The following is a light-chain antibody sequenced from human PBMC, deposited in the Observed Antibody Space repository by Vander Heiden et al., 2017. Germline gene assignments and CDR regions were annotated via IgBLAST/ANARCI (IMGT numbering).Light chain of an antibody. J-gene: IGLJ1*01. CDR1: SSDVGGNNY. CDR3: CSYAGSYV. V-gene: IGLV2-11*01. Sequence: ALTQPRSVSGSPGQSVTISSTGSSSDVGGNNYVSWYQQHPGKAPKLMTYDVNKRPSGVPDRFSGSKSGNTASLTISGLQAEDEADYYCCSYAGSYVFGTGTKVTVL. CDR2: DVN.